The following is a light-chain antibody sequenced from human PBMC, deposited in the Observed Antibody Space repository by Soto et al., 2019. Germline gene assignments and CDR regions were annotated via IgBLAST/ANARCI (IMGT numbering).Light chain of an antibody. J-gene: IGLJ3*02. CDR1: SSNVGNAF. CDR3: GAWDGSLSAGV. V-gene: IGLV1-51*02. Sequence: QSVLTQPPSVSVAPGQKVTISCSGSSSNVGNAFVSWYQQLPGTAPKLLIYENNKRPSGIPDRFSGSKSGTSATLGITGLQTGDEADYYCGAWDGSLSAGVFGGGTKLTVL. CDR2: ENN.